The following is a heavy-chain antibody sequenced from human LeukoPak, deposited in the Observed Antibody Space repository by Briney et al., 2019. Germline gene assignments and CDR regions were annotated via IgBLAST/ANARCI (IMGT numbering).Heavy chain of an antibody. Sequence: SETLSLTCTVSGGFISSYYWSWIRQPPGKGLEWIGYIYYSGSTNYNPSLKSRVTISVDTSKNQFSLKLSSVTAADTAVYYCARRNTAMANAFDIWGQGTMVTVSS. V-gene: IGHV4-59*08. D-gene: IGHD5-18*01. CDR3: ARRNTAMANAFDI. CDR2: IYYSGST. J-gene: IGHJ3*02. CDR1: GGFISSYY.